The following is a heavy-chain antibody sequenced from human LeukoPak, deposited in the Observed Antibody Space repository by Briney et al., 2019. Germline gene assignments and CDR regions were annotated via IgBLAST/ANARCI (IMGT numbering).Heavy chain of an antibody. J-gene: IGHJ3*02. CDR2: ISSSSYI. CDR1: GFTFSSYS. D-gene: IGHD1-1*01. V-gene: IGHV3-21*01. Sequence: GGSLRLSCAAPGFTFSSYSMNWVRQAPGKGLEWVSSISSSSYIYYADSVKGRFTISRDNAKNSLYPQMNSLRAEDTAVYYCARNWDAFDIWGQGTMVTVSS. CDR3: ARNWDAFDI.